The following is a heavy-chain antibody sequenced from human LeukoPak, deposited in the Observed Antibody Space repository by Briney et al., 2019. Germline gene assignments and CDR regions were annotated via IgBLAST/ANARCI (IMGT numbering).Heavy chain of an antibody. CDR3: ARIWNDGGVDY. CDR2: ISSSGSTI. D-gene: IGHD1-1*01. Sequence: GGSLRLSCAASGFTFSSYEMNWVRQAPGKGLERVSYISSSGSTIYYADSVKGRFTISRDNAKNSLYLQMNSLRAEDTAVYYCARIWNDGGVDYWGQGTLVTVSS. J-gene: IGHJ4*02. V-gene: IGHV3-48*03. CDR1: GFTFSSYE.